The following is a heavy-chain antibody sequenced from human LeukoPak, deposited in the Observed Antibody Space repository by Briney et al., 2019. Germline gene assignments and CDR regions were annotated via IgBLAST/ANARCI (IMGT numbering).Heavy chain of an antibody. D-gene: IGHD5-18*01. Sequence: GGSLRLSCAASGFTFSSYSMNWVRQAPVKGLEWVSSISSSSSYIYYADSVKGRFTISRDNARNSLYLQMNSLRAEDTAVYYCARGHRGYSYGYFEWFDPWGQGTLVTVSS. J-gene: IGHJ5*02. CDR3: ARGHRGYSYGYFEWFDP. CDR1: GFTFSSYS. V-gene: IGHV3-21*01. CDR2: ISSSSSYI.